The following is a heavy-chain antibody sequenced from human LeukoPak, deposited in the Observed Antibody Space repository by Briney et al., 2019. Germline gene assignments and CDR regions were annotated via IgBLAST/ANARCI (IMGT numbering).Heavy chain of an antibody. CDR2: MNPNSGNT. J-gene: IGHJ4*02. D-gene: IGHD6-19*01. V-gene: IGHV1-8*01. Sequence: ASVKVSCKASGYTFTSYDINWVRQATGQGLEWMGWMNPNSGNTGYAQKFQGRVTMTRNTSISTAYMELSSLRSEDTAVYYCARVPCIAVAGDYYFDYWGQGTLVTVSS. CDR3: ARVPCIAVAGDYYFDY. CDR1: GYTFTSYD.